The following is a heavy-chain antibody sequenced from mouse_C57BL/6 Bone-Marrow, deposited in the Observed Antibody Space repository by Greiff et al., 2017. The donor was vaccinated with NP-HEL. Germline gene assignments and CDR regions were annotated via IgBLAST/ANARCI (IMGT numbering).Heavy chain of an antibody. V-gene: IGHV3-6*01. CDR3: ARAYYYGSSYGYYAMDY. J-gene: IGHJ4*01. CDR1: GYSITSGYY. Sequence: EVQLQESGPGLVKPSQSLSLTCSVTGYSITSGYYWNWIRQFPGNKLEWMGYISYDGSNNYNPSLKNRISITRDTSKNQFFLKLNSVTTEDTATYYCARAYYYGSSYGYYAMDYWGQGTSVTVSS. CDR2: ISYDGSN. D-gene: IGHD1-1*01.